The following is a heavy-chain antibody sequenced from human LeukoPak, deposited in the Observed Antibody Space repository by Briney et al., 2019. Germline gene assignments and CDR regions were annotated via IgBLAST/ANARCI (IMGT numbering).Heavy chain of an antibody. V-gene: IGHV1-69*04. CDR3: AGVYCSGGSCWAHDAFDI. J-gene: IGHJ3*02. CDR2: IIPILGIA. CDR1: GGTFSSYA. Sequence: GASVKVSCKASGGTFSSYAISWVRQAPGQGLEWMGRIIPILGIANYAQKFQGRVTITADKSASTAYMELSSLRSEDTAVYYCAGVYCSGGSCWAHDAFDIWGQGTMVTVSS. D-gene: IGHD2-15*01.